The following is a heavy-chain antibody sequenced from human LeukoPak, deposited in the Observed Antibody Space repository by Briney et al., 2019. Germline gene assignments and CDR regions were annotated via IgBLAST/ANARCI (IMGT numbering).Heavy chain of an antibody. J-gene: IGHJ4*02. CDR3: ARQRAVAGAVDY. CDR2: IYYSGST. CDR1: GGSISSSSYY. D-gene: IGHD6-19*01. V-gene: IGHV4-39*01. Sequence: SETLSLTCTVSGGSISSSSYYWGWIRQPPGKGLQWIGSIYYSGSTYYNPSLKSRVTISVDTSKNQFSLKLSSVTAADTAVYYCARQRAVAGAVDYWGQGTLVTVSS.